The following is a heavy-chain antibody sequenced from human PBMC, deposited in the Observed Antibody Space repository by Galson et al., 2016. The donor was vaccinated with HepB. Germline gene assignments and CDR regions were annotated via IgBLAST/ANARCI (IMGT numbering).Heavy chain of an antibody. J-gene: IGHJ6*02. CDR1: GFSISSYG. CDR3: AKSRGTRGYYYAMDV. V-gene: IGHV3-33*06. D-gene: IGHD3-16*01. CDR2: IWYDGVNK. Sequence: SLRLSCAASGFSISSYGMHWVRQVPGKGLEWVGIIWYDGVNKYGDSVKGRFTISRDNSRDTVFLQMNSLRAEDTAKYYCAKSRGTRGYYYAMDVWGQGTTLTVSS.